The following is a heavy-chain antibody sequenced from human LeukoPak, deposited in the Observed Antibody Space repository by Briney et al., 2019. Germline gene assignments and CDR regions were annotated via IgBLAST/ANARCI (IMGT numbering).Heavy chain of an antibody. V-gene: IGHV3-11*01. CDR1: GFTFSDHY. J-gene: IGHJ4*02. CDR2: ISHTGTTT. Sequence: GGSLRLSCAASGFTFSDHYMSWIRQAPGKGLEWVSYISHTGTTTMYGDSVQGRFTVSRDNANNLLFLQMNSLRAEDTAVYFCVRIARLIDYWGQGTLVTVSS. CDR3: VRIARLIDY. D-gene: IGHD3-3*01.